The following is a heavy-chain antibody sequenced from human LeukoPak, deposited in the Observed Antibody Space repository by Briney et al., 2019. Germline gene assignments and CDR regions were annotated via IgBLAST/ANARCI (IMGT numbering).Heavy chain of an antibody. CDR1: GFTFSTYS. Sequence: GGSLRLSCAASGFTFSTYSMNWVRQAPGKGLEWVSSISSSSSYIYYADSVKGRFTISRDNAKNSLYLQMNSLRAEDTAVYYCARGPTVPYCSGGSCYSDSWGQGTLVTVSS. D-gene: IGHD2-15*01. CDR3: ARGPTVPYCSGGSCYSDS. V-gene: IGHV3-21*01. J-gene: IGHJ4*02. CDR2: ISSSSSYI.